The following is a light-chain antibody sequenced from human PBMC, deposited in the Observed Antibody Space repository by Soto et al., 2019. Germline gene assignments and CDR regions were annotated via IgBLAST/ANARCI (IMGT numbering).Light chain of an antibody. CDR1: QSISSW. CDR3: QHYNTYPWT. CDR2: KAS. Sequence: DIQMTQSPSILSASVGARVTITCRASQSISSWLAWYQQKPGKAPNLLIHKASHLESGVPSRFSGSGSGTEFTLTISSLQPGDFATYYCQHYNTYPWTFGQGTRLEIK. V-gene: IGKV1-5*03. J-gene: IGKJ5*01.